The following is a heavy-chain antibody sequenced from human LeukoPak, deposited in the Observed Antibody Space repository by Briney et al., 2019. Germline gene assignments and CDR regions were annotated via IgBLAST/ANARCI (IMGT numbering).Heavy chain of an antibody. J-gene: IGHJ5*02. D-gene: IGHD1-26*01. Sequence: ASVTVSCKASGYTFTGYYMHWVRQAPGQGLEWMGWINPNSGGTNYAQKFQGRVTMTRDTSISTAYMELSRLRSDDTAVYYCARAVGATKWFDPWGQGTLVTVSS. CDR2: INPNSGGT. CDR1: GYTFTGYY. CDR3: ARAVGATKWFDP. V-gene: IGHV1-2*02.